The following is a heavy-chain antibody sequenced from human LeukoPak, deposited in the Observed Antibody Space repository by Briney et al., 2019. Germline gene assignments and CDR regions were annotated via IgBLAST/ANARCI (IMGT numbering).Heavy chain of an antibody. CDR1: GGTFSSYA. J-gene: IGHJ3*02. CDR3: ARDSLPYDILTGYYRADASDI. Sequence: SVKVSCKASGGTFSSYAISWVRQAPGQGLEWMGGIIPIFGTANYAQKFQGRVTITADESTSTAYMELSSLRSEDTAVYYCARDSLPYDILTGYYRADASDIWGQGTMVTVSS. D-gene: IGHD3-9*01. CDR2: IIPIFGTA. V-gene: IGHV1-69*01.